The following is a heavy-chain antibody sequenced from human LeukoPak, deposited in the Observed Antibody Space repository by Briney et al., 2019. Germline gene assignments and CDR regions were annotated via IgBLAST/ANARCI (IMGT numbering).Heavy chain of an antibody. Sequence: SSQTLSLTCTVSGGSISSGSYYWSWIRQPAGKGLEWIGRIYTSGSTNYNPSLQSRVTISVDTSKNQFSLKLSSVTAADTAVYYWARELSYWSSTSCELDPWGQGTLVTVSS. J-gene: IGHJ5*02. CDR1: GGSISSGSYY. V-gene: IGHV4-61*02. CDR3: ARELSYWSSTSCELDP. CDR2: IYTSGST. D-gene: IGHD2-2*01.